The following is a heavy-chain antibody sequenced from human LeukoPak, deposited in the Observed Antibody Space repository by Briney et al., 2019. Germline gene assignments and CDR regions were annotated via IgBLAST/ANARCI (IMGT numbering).Heavy chain of an antibody. CDR2: IYYTGST. Sequence: PSETLSLTCTVSGGSISSRTYYWGWIRQPPGKGLEWIGSIYYTGSTFYNPSLKSRVTISVDTSKNQFSMKLSSVTAADAAVYFCAREWTTWGAFDIWGQGVLVTVSS. V-gene: IGHV4-39*07. D-gene: IGHD2/OR15-2a*01. J-gene: IGHJ4*02. CDR3: AREWTTWGAFDI. CDR1: GGSISSRTYY.